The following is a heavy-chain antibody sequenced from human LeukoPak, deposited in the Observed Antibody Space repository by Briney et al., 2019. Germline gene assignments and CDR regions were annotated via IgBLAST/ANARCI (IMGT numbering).Heavy chain of an antibody. J-gene: IGHJ4*02. D-gene: IGHD3-22*01. CDR1: GGTFSSYA. CDR2: IIPIFGTA. CDR3: AKGVFFDCSCFFY. Sequence: LVKVSCKASGGTFSSYAISWVRQAPGQGLEWMGGIIPIFGTANYAQKFQGRVTMTRDMSTSTVYMELSSLRPEDTAVYYCAKGVFFDCSCFFYWGQGTLVTVSS. V-gene: IGHV1-69*05.